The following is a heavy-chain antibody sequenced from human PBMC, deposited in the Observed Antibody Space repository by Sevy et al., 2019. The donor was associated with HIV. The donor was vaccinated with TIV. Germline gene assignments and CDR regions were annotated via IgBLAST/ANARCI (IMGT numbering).Heavy chain of an antibody. J-gene: IGHJ5*02. CDR2: IYQSGST. V-gene: IGHV4-38-2*02. CDR3: AREKQSLDWFDP. CDR1: GYSISSGYY. Sequence: SEILSLTCAVSGYSISSGYYWGWIRQPPGKGLEWIGSIYQSGSTYYNPSLKSRVTLSVDTSKNQFSLKLSSVTAADTAVYNCAREKQSLDWFDPWGQGTLVTVSS. D-gene: IGHD4-4*01.